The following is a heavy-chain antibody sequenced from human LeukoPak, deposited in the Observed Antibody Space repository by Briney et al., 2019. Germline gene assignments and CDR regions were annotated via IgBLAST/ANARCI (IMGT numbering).Heavy chain of an antibody. CDR1: GYSFIDYY. Sequence: GASVKVSCKTSGYSFIDYYIHWVRQAPGQGLEWMGSIHPNSDGTKYAETFQGRVTLTRDSSISTAYMELNRLTSDDTAVYYCARAFRMNLRLQGLDFWGQGTLVTVSS. D-gene: IGHD5-18*01. V-gene: IGHV1-2*02. CDR2: IHPNSDGT. CDR3: ARAFRMNLRLQGLDF. J-gene: IGHJ4*02.